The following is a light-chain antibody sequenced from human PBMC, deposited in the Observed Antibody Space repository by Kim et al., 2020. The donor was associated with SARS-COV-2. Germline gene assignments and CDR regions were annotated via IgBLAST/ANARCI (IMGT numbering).Light chain of an antibody. Sequence: LAPGQTPTRSCRASQSVTSRNLAWYEQKPGQAPRLLIYGASNRATGIPDRFSGSGSGTDFTLTISRLEPEDFAVYYCQQYGNSVTFGPGTKVDIK. CDR2: GAS. V-gene: IGKV3-20*01. CDR3: QQYGNSVT. J-gene: IGKJ3*01. CDR1: QSVTSRN.